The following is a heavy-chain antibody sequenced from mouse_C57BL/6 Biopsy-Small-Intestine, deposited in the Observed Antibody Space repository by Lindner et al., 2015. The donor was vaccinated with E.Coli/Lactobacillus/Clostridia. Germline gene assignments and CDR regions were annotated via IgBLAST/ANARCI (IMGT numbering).Heavy chain of an antibody. D-gene: IGHD2-3*01. CDR1: GYTFTNYD. Sequence: VQLQESGPELVKPGASVKLSCKASGYTFTNYDLNWVKQRPGQGLEWIGWIYPTVVTTKYNEKFKAKATLTVDTSSTTAYMELHSLTSEDSAVYFCARSGDGYPFAYWGQGTLVTVSA. J-gene: IGHJ3*01. CDR2: IYPTVVTT. CDR3: ARSGDGYPFAY. V-gene: IGHV1-85*01.